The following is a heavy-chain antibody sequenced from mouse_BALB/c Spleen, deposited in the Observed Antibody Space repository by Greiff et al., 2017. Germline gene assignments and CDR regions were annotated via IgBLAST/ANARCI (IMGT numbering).Heavy chain of an antibody. CDR3: AREDRYDDYFDY. D-gene: IGHD2-14*01. Sequence: EVKLQESGPGLVKPSQSLSPTCSVTGYSITSGYYWNWIRQFPGNKLEWMGYISYDGSNNYNPSLKNRISITRDTSKNQFFLKLNSVTTEDTATYYCAREDRYDDYFDYWGQGTTLTVSS. CDR1: GYSITSGYY. V-gene: IGHV3-6*02. J-gene: IGHJ2*01. CDR2: ISYDGSN.